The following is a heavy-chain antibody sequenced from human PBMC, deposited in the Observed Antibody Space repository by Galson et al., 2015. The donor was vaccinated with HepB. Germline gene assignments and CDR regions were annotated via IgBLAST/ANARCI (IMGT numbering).Heavy chain of an antibody. CDR1: GFTFSSYS. Sequence: SLRLSCAASGFTFSSYSMNWVRQAPGKGLEWVSSISSSSSYIYYADSAKGRFTISRDNAKNSLYLQMNSLRAEDTAVYYCAGGTSLDYGGGLYYYYGMDVWGQGTTVTVSS. CDR3: AGGTSLDYGGGLYYYYGMDV. D-gene: IGHD4-23*01. CDR2: ISSSSSYI. V-gene: IGHV3-21*01. J-gene: IGHJ6*02.